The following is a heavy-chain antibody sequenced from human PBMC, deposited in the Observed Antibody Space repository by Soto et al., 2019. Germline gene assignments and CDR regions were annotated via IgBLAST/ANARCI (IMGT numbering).Heavy chain of an antibody. CDR3: AKEAGDPYYDFWSGYFSTPGNWFDP. V-gene: IGHV3-23*01. D-gene: IGHD3-3*01. CDR2: ISGSGGST. Sequence: GGSLRLSCAASGFTFSSYAMSWVRQAPGKGLEWVSAISGSGGSTYYADSVKGRFTISRDNSKNTLYLQMNSLRAEDTAVYYCAKEAGDPYYDFWSGYFSTPGNWFDPWGQGTLVTVSS. J-gene: IGHJ5*02. CDR1: GFTFSSYA.